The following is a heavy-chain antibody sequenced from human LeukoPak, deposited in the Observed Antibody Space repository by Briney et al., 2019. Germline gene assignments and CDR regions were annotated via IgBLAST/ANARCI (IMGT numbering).Heavy chain of an antibody. CDR3: ARATHRGYSDYDFDY. CDR1: GYTFTGYY. D-gene: IGHD5-12*01. CDR2: INPNSGDT. J-gene: IGHJ4*02. Sequence: ASVKVSCRAAGYTFTGYYMHWVRQAPGQGLEWMGWINPNSGDTKYAQKFQGRVTMTRDTSISTAYMELSRLTSDDTAVYFCARATHRGYSDYDFDYWGQGTLVTVSS. V-gene: IGHV1-2*02.